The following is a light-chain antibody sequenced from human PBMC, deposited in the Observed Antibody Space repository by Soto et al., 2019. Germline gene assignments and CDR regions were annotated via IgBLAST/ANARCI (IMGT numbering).Light chain of an antibody. Sequence: EIVLTQSPATLSLSPGERATLSCGASQSVSNSYLAWYQQKPGLAPRVLIYDASSRATGIPDRFSGSGSGTDFTLTISRLEPEDFEVYYCQQYGSSPHVFGGGTKVEIK. CDR3: QQYGSSPHV. V-gene: IGKV3D-20*01. J-gene: IGKJ4*01. CDR1: QSVSNSY. CDR2: DAS.